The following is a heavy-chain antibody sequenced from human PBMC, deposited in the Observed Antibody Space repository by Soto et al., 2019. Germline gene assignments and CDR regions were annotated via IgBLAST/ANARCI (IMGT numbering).Heavy chain of an antibody. J-gene: IGHJ4*02. CDR2: ISWNSGSI. Sequence: GGSLRLSCAASGFTFDDYAMHWVRQAPGKGLEWVSGISWNSGSIGYADSVKGRFTISRDNAKNSLYLQMNSLRAEDTALYYCAKAVGSYWNFDYWGQGNLVTVSS. V-gene: IGHV3-9*01. D-gene: IGHD3-10*01. CDR1: GFTFDDYA. CDR3: AKAVGSYWNFDY.